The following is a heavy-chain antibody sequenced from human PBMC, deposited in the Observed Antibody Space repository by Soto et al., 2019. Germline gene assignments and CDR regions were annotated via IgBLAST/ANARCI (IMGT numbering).Heavy chain of an antibody. Sequence: QVQLVESGGGVVQPGRSLRLSCAASGFTFSSYGMHWVRQAPGKGLAWVAVIWYDGSNKYYADSVKGRFTLSRDNSKNTLYLQMNSLRAEDTAVYYCAREAGPRYAGTYNWFDPWGQGTLVTVSA. CDR2: IWYDGSNK. J-gene: IGHJ5*02. CDR3: AREAGPRYAGTYNWFDP. D-gene: IGHD5-12*01. CDR1: GFTFSSYG. V-gene: IGHV3-33*01.